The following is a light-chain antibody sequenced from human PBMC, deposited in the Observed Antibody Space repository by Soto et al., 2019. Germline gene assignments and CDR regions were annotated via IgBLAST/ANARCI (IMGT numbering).Light chain of an antibody. CDR3: QQYNSYSWT. V-gene: IGKV1-5*03. Sequence: DIQMTQSPSTLSGSVGDRVTITCRASQTISSWLAWYQQKPGKAPKLLIYKASTLKSGVPTRFSGSGSGTDFSLTITSLQPEDSATYYCQQYNSYSWTFGQCPK. CDR1: QTISSW. J-gene: IGKJ1*01. CDR2: KAS.